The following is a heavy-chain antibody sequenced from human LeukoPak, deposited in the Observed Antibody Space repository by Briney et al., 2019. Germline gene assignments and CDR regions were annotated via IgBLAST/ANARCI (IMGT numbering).Heavy chain of an antibody. CDR2: INHSGST. D-gene: IGHD3-10*01. CDR1: GGSFSGYY. V-gene: IGHV4-34*01. CDR3: ARRVTRRCPHFDY. Sequence: TPSETLSLTCAVYGGSFSGYYWSWIRQPPGKGLEWIGEINHSGSTNYNPSLKSRVTISVDTSKNQFSLKLSSVTAADTAVYYCARRVTRRCPHFDYWGQGTLVTVSS. J-gene: IGHJ4*02.